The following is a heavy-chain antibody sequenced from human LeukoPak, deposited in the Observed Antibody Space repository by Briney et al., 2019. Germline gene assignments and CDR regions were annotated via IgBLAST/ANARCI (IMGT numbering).Heavy chain of an antibody. CDR3: ANEIRPNDY. J-gene: IGHJ4*02. CDR1: GFTASSNS. Sequence: GGSLRLSCAASGFTASSNSMNWVRQAPGKGLEWVSVIYSGGNTYYADAVKGRFTISRDNSKNTVYLQMNSLRAEDTAVYYCANEIRPNDYWGQGTLVTVSS. CDR2: IYSGGNT. V-gene: IGHV3-53*01. D-gene: IGHD4-17*01.